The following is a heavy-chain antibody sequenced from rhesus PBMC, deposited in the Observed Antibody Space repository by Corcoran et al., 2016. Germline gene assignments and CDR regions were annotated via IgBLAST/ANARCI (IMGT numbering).Heavy chain of an antibody. CDR1: GASFSGYW. CDR3: ARDLASSGSDY. Sequence: QAQLQESGPGLVKPSETLSLPCAFSGASFSGYWGSWLRQPPGKGLEWIGEINGNSGSTYYNPSLKSRVTISKDASKNQFSLKLSSVTAADTAVYYCARDLASSGSDYWGQGVLVTVSS. J-gene: IGHJ4*01. V-gene: IGHV4-80*01. CDR2: INGNSGST. D-gene: IGHD6-31*01.